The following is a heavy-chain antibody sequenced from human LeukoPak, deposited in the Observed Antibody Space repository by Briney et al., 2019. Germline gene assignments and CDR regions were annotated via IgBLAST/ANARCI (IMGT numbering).Heavy chain of an antibody. CDR3: ASEGRPSKWIQLWSSSVDAFDI. J-gene: IGHJ3*02. D-gene: IGHD5-18*01. CDR2: ISWNSGSI. Sequence: PGGSLRLSCAASGFTFDDYAMHWVRQAPGKGLEWVSGISWNSGSIGYADSVKGRFTISRDNAKNSLYLQMNSLRAEDTAVYYCASEGRPSKWIQLWSSSVDAFDIWGQGTMVTVSS. V-gene: IGHV3-9*01. CDR1: GFTFDDYA.